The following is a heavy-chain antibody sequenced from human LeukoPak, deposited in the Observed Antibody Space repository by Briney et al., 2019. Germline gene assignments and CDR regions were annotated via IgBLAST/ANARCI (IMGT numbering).Heavy chain of an antibody. D-gene: IGHD4-4*01. V-gene: IGHV3-7*01. CDR3: ARASSYDYSNPFDY. CDR1: GFILSSYS. CDR2: IKQDGSEK. Sequence: ARSLRLSCAPSGFILSSYSMSCDRPAPENGLEWVAHIKQDGSEKYHVHSVKGRLTISRDTAKKSLYLQMNSLRAEDTAVYYCARASSYDYSNPFDYWGQGTLVTVSS. J-gene: IGHJ4*02.